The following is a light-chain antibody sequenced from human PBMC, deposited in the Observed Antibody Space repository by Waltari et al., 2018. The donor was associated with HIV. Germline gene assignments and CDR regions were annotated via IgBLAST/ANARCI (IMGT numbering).Light chain of an antibody. CDR3: QSADNGAYVV. J-gene: IGLJ2*01. V-gene: IGLV3-25*03. CDR2: KDT. Sequence: SYELTQPPSLSVSPGQTARITCSGDPFPKQYASWYQKKPGQAPVLMKYKDTERPSGIPERFSGSSSGTKVTLTITGVQAEDEADYYCQSADNGAYVVFGGGTKLTVL. CDR1: PFPKQY.